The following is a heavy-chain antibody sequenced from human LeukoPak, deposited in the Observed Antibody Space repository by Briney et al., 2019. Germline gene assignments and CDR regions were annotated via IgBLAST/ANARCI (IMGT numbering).Heavy chain of an antibody. CDR3: AKTPFHVGGSYPTRYFDY. CDR1: GFTFSSYG. CDR2: ISGSGGST. Sequence: PGGSLRLSCAASGFTFSSYGMSWVRQAPGKGLEWVSAISGSGGSTYYADSVKGRFTISRDNSKNTLYLQMNSLRAEDTAVYYCAKTPFHVGGSYPTRYFDYWGQGTLVTVSS. D-gene: IGHD1-26*01. V-gene: IGHV3-23*01. J-gene: IGHJ4*02.